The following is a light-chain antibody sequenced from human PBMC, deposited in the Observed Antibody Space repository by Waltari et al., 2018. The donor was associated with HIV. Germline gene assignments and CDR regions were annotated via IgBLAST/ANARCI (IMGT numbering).Light chain of an antibody. CDR1: KLGRKS. CDR3: QVWDSSSDTYV. V-gene: IGLV3-21*04. J-gene: IGLJ1*01. Sequence: SYVLTPPPPASVAPGKPARIPWMGHKLGRKSLPWYQHKPCQAPGLVLYYDRDRPSGIPERFSGSNSGNTATLTISRVEAGDEVDYYCQVWDSSSDTYVFGTGTKVTVL. CDR2: YDR.